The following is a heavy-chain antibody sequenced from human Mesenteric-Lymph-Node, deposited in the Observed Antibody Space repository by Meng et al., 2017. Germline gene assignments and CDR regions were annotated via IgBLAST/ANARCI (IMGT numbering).Heavy chain of an antibody. CDR2: ISYDGSTQ. D-gene: IGHD6-19*01. V-gene: IGHV3-30*18. CDR3: AKNQKSSGWHDYFDY. Sequence: QVQLVESGGGVVLPGGSLRLSCAASGFTFSNSDMHWVRQAPGKGLEWVAVISYDGSTQYSTDFVKGRFTISRDNSENTLYLQMNSLRPEDTAVYYCAKNQKSSGWHDYFDYWGQGTLVTVSS. J-gene: IGHJ4*02. CDR1: GFTFSNSD.